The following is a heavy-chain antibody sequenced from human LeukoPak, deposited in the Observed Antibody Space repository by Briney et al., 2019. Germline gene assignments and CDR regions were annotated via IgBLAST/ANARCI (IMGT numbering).Heavy chain of an antibody. V-gene: IGHV1-46*01. CDR2: INPSGGST. J-gene: IGHJ4*02. Sequence: ASVKVSCKASGYTFTSYYMHWVRQAPGQGLEWMGIINPSGGSTSYAQKLQGRVTMTTDTSTSTAYMELRSLRSDDTAVYYCARETRSMVMFDYWGQGTLVTVSS. CDR1: GYTFTSYY. D-gene: IGHD2-8*01. CDR3: ARETRSMVMFDY.